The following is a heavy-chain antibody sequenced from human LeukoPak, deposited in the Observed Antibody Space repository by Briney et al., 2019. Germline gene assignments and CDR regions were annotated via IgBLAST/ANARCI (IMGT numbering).Heavy chain of an antibody. Sequence: GASVKVSCKASGYTFTSYGISWVRQAPGQGLEWMGWISAYNGNTNYAQKLQGRVTMTTDTSTSTAYMELRSLRSDDTAVYYCARGDQDTAMATPGFDPWGQGTLVTVSS. J-gene: IGHJ5*02. CDR2: ISAYNGNT. V-gene: IGHV1-18*01. CDR1: GYTFTSYG. D-gene: IGHD5-18*01. CDR3: ARGDQDTAMATPGFDP.